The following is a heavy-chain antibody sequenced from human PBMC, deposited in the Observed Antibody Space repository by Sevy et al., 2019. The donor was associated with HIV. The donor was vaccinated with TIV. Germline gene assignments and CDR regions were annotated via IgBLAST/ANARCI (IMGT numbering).Heavy chain of an antibody. CDR3: ARDLPPSATTVAHFDY. D-gene: IGHD4-17*01. CDR2: ISNSGSTI. Sequence: GGSLRLSCAASGFTFSSYEMNWVRQAPGKGLEWVSYISNSGSTIYYSDSVKGRFTISRDNAKKSLYLQMNSLRVEDTAVYYCARDLPPSATTVAHFDYWGRGTLVTVSS. CDR1: GFTFSSYE. V-gene: IGHV3-48*03. J-gene: IGHJ4*02.